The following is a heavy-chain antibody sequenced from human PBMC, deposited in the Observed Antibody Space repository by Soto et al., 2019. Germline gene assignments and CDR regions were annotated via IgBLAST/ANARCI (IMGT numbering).Heavy chain of an antibody. V-gene: IGHV4-59*01. Sequence: QVQLQESGPGLVEPSETLSLTCSVSGDSISSSYWSWIRQHPGKGLEWIGYIYYSGSTNYNPSLKSRVTISRDTSKNQFSLKVSSVTAADTAVYYCARGYDWFDPWGQGTLVTVSS. D-gene: IGHD5-12*01. CDR2: IYYSGST. J-gene: IGHJ5*02. CDR1: GDSISSSY. CDR3: ARGYDWFDP.